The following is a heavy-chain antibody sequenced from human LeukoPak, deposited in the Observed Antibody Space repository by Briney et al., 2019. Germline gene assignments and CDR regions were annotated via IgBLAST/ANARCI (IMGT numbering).Heavy chain of an antibody. CDR2: IFRDDST. CDR1: GFTVSNNY. J-gene: IGHJ6*02. D-gene: IGHD4-23*01. CDR3: VKDRYYGGNSRSYYYYGTDV. V-gene: IGHV3-53*05. Sequence: GGSLRLSCAASGFTVSNNYMMWVRQAPGKGLEWVSAIFRDDSTYYADSVKGRLTISRDNSKNTLYLQMSSLRAEDTAVYYCVKDRYYGGNSRSYYYYGTDVWGQGTTVTVSS.